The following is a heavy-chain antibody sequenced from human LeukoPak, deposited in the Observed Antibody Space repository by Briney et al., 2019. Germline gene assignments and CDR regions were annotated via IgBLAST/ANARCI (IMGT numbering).Heavy chain of an antibody. CDR2: MNPNSGNT. V-gene: IGHV1-8*01. D-gene: IGHD3-10*01. CDR3: ARGNLLWLGELLLDYYYYYGMDV. Sequence: ASVKVSCKASGYTFTSYDINWVRQATGQGLEWMGWMNPNSGNTGYAQKFQGRVTMTRNTSISTAYMELSSLRSEDTAVYYCARGNLLWLGELLLDYYYYYGMDVWGQGTTVTVSS. J-gene: IGHJ6*02. CDR1: GYTFTSYD.